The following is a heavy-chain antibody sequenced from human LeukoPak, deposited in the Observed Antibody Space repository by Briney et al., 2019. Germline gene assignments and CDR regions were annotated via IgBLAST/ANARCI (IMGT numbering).Heavy chain of an antibody. CDR2: IYYSRST. V-gene: IGHV4-59*01. Sequence: SETLSLTCTVSGGSITSYYWSWIRQSPGKGLEWIGHIYYSRSTNYSPSLKGRVTISIDTSRKQFSLKVSSVTAADTAMYYCAKWSDYANALDIWGQGTVVIVSS. D-gene: IGHD4-17*01. CDR1: GGSITSYY. CDR3: AKWSDYANALDI. J-gene: IGHJ3*02.